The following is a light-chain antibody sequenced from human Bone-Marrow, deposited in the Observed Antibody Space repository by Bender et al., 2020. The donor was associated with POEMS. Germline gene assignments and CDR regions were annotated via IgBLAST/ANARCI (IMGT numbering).Light chain of an antibody. J-gene: IGLJ2*01. CDR1: SSDIGSYNL. CDR3: CSYAGSDTVV. V-gene: IGLV2-23*01. Sequence: QSPLTQPASVSGSPGQSITIPCTGTSSDIGSYNLVSWYQHRPDKAPKLIIYEGSRRPSGISNRFSGSKSGNTASLTISGLQAEDEAVYSCCSYAGSDTVVFGGGTELTVI. CDR2: EGS.